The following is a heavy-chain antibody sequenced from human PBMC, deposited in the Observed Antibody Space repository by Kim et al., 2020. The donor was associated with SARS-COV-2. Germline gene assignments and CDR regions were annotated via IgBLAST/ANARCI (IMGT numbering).Heavy chain of an antibody. CDR1: GFTFSSYW. J-gene: IGHJ6*02. D-gene: IGHD6-19*01. CDR2: IKQAGSEK. Sequence: GGSLRLSCAASGFTFSSYWMSWVRQAPGKGLEWVANIKQAGSEKYYVDSVKGRFTISRDNAKNSLYLQMNSLRAEDTAVYYCSRDGIAVAGYYYYYGMDVWGHGITVTVSS. CDR3: SRDGIAVAGYYYYYGMDV. V-gene: IGHV3-7*03.